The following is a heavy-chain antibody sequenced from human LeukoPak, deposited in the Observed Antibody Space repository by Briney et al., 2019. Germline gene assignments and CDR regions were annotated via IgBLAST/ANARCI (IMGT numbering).Heavy chain of an antibody. D-gene: IGHD3-10*01. CDR3: AKDHYGSFGMDV. J-gene: IGHJ6*02. CDR1: GFTFSSYA. CDR2: ISGSGGST. V-gene: IGHV3-23*01. Sequence: GGSLRLSCAASGFTFSSYAMSWVRQAPGKGLEWVSAISGSGGSTYYADSVKGRFTFSRDNSKNMLYLQMNSLRAEDTAVYYCAKDHYGSFGMDVWGQGTTVTVSS.